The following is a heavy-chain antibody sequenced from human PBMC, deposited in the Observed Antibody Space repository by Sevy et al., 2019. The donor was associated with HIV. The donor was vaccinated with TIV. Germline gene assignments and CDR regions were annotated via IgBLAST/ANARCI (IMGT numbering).Heavy chain of an antibody. CDR1: GFTFSTYW. J-gene: IGHJ4*02. V-gene: IGHV3-7*01. Sequence: GGSLRLSCVGSGFTFSTYWMTWVRQAPGKGLEWVANIKQDGSDKYYVDSVKGRFTISRDNAKNFLYLQMNSLRAEDTAMYYGVRAIAAPGSYWGQGTLVTVSS. D-gene: IGHD6-13*01. CDR3: VRAIAAPGSY. CDR2: IKQDGSDK.